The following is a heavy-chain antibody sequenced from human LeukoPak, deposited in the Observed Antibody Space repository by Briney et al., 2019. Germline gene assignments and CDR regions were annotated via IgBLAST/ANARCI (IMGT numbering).Heavy chain of an antibody. Sequence: ASAKVSCKASVYTFTGYYMHWVRQAPGQGLEWMGWINPNSGGTNYAQKFQGRVTMTRDTSISTAYMELSRLRSDDTAVYYCARERTFTSCYDYWGQGTLVTVSS. CDR3: ARERTFTSCYDY. J-gene: IGHJ4*02. CDR2: INPNSGGT. V-gene: IGHV1-2*02. D-gene: IGHD2-15*01. CDR1: VYTFTGYY.